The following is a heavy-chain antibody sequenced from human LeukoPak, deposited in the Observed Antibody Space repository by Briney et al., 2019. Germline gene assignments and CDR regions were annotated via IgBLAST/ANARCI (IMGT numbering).Heavy chain of an antibody. Sequence: EASVTVSCTASGYTFTSYGISWVRQAPGQGLEWMGWISAYNGNTNYAQKLQGRVTMTTDTSTSTAYMELRSLRSDDTAVYYCAGGQRYYFDYWGRGTLVTVSS. D-gene: IGHD3-16*01. V-gene: IGHV1-18*01. J-gene: IGHJ4*02. CDR1: GYTFTSYG. CDR2: ISAYNGNT. CDR3: AGGQRYYFDY.